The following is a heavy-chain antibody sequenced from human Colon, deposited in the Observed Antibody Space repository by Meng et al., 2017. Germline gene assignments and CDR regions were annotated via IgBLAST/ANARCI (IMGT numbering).Heavy chain of an antibody. CDR1: GCSLSSGSG. Sequence: LSERASGLVRPSGPSSPPCPFSGCSLSSGSGWTWVRNPPPSGQEWIWEIYTSGRTSTNSSPQVRVTIFMSKSKYNISMELNSVSAADTATSFCARKRKTAGTFGFDPWGQGTLVTVSS. J-gene: IGHJ5*02. D-gene: IGHD6-13*01. CDR3: ARKRKTAGTFGFDP. CDR2: IYTSGRT. V-gene: IGHV4-4*02.